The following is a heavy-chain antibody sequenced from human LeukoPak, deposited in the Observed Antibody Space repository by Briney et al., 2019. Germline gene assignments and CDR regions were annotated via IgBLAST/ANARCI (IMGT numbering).Heavy chain of an antibody. J-gene: IGHJ4*02. CDR3: ARYDSGGFYRNFHY. CDR2: IYYSGST. D-gene: IGHD3-22*01. V-gene: IGHV4-39*01. Sequence: SETLSLTCTVSSGSISSSSYYWGWIRQPPGKGLEWIGNIYYSGSTYYNPSLKSRVTISVDTSQSQFSLRLSSVTAADTALYYCARYDSGGFYRNFHYWGQGTLVTVST. CDR1: SGSISSSSYY.